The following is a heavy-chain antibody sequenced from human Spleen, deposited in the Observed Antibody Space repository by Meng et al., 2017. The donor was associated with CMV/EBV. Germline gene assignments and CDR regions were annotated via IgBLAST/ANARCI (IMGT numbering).Heavy chain of an antibody. V-gene: IGHV3-30-3*01. CDR1: GFTFSDYY. Sequence: GGSLRLSCAASGFTFSDYYMSWIRQAPGKGLEWVAVTSFDGSIKLYADSVRGRFTISRDNSNNIMFLQMSSLRAEDTAVYYCARNEHSDYVRGHFYYYGMDVWGRGTTVTVSS. CDR3: ARNEHSDYVRGHFYYYGMDV. CDR2: TSFDGSIK. J-gene: IGHJ6*02. D-gene: IGHD4-11*01.